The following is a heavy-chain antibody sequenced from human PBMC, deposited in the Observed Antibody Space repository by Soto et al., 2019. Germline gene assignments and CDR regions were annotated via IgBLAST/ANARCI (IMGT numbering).Heavy chain of an antibody. CDR2: IKQDGSEK. J-gene: IGHJ4*02. CDR1: GFTFSSYW. Sequence: GGSLRLSCAASGFTFSSYWMSWVRQAPGKGLEWVANIKQDGSEKYYVDSVKGRFTISRDNAKNSLYLQMNSLRAEDTAVYYCARVLDDYGVPLDYWGQGTLVTVSS. CDR3: ARVLDDYGVPLDY. D-gene: IGHD4-17*01. V-gene: IGHV3-7*01.